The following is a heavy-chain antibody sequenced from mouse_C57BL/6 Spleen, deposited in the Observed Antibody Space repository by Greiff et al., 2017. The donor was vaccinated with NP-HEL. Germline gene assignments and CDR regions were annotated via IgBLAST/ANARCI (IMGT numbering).Heavy chain of an antibody. CDR2: INPNYGTT. CDR3: ARHEEGTYYLDD. D-gene: IGHD3-3*01. CDR1: GYSFTDYN. J-gene: IGHJ2*01. Sequence: VQLQQSGPELVKPGASVKISCKASGYSFTDYNMNWVKQSNGKSLEWIGVINPNYGTTSYNQKFKDKATLTADKSSSTVYMELSRLTSEDSAVYFCARHEEGTYYLDDGGQGTTLTVSS. V-gene: IGHV1-39*01.